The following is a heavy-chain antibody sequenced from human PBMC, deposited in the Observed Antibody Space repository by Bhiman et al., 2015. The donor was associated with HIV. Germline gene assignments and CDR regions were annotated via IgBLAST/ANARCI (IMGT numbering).Heavy chain of an antibody. Sequence: QVQLVESGGGLVKPGGSLRLSCAASGFSFSDYYMSWIRQVPGKGLEWVSYISHGGNSIYNADSVKGRFTISRDNAKNSLYLQMNSLRAEDTALYYCARAFAPYSVYPFDYWGQGTLVTVSS. CDR3: ARAFAPYSVYPFDY. D-gene: IGHD5/OR15-5a*01. CDR1: GFSFSDYY. J-gene: IGHJ4*02. V-gene: IGHV3-11*04. CDR2: ISHGGNSI.